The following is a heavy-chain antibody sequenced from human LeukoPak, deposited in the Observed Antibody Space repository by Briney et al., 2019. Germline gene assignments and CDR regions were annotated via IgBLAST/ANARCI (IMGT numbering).Heavy chain of an antibody. V-gene: IGHV4-4*07. D-gene: IGHD6-13*01. CDR2: IYTSGST. J-gene: IGHJ4*02. Sequence: SETLSLTCTVSGGSISSYYWSWIRQPAGKGLEWIGRIYTSGSTNYNPSLKSRVTMSVDTSKNQFSLKLNSVTAADTAVYYCARVSSSWPHYYFDYWGQGTRVTASS. CDR3: ARVSSSWPHYYFDY. CDR1: GGSISSYY.